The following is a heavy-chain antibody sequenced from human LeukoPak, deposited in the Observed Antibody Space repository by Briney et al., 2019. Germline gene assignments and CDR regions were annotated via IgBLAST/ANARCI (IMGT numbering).Heavy chain of an antibody. CDR2: INHSGST. CDR3: ARAPEYSRSFDY. Sequence: SETLSLTCAVYGGSFSGYYWSWIRQPPGKGLEWIGEINHSGSTNYNPSLKSRVTISVDTSKNQFSLKLNSVTAADTAVYYCARAPEYSRSFDYWGQGTLVTVSS. J-gene: IGHJ4*02. CDR1: GGSFSGYY. V-gene: IGHV4-34*01. D-gene: IGHD6-6*01.